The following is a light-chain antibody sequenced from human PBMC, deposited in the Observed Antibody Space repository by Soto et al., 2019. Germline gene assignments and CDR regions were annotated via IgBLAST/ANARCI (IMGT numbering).Light chain of an antibody. CDR2: ANT. CDR3: QSFDSSLSGVV. J-gene: IGLJ2*01. V-gene: IGLV1-40*01. Sequence: QAVVTQPPSVSGAPGQRVTLSCTGNSSNIGAGYGVHWYQQLPGTAPKLLIYANTNRPSGVPDRFSGSKSGTSASLAITGLQAEDEADYHCQSFDSSLSGVVFGGGTKVTVL. CDR1: SSNIGAGYG.